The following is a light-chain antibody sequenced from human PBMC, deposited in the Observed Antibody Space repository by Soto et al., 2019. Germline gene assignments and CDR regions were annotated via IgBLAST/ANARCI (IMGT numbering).Light chain of an antibody. CDR2: GAS. CDR1: QTIDNY. V-gene: IGKV3-20*01. CDR3: QQYGSSPLYT. J-gene: IGKJ2*01. Sequence: EIVLTQSPATLSLSPGERATLSCRASQTIDNYLHWYQQKPGQAPRLLIYGASSRATGIPDRFSGSGSGTDFTLTISRLEPEDFAVYYCQQYGSSPLYTFGQGTKLEIK.